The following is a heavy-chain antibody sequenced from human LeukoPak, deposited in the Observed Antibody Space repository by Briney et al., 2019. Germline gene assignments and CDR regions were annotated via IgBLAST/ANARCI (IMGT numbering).Heavy chain of an antibody. J-gene: IGHJ5*02. V-gene: IGHV6-1*01. CDR1: GDSVSSNSAA. CDR2: TYYRSKWYT. Sequence: SQTLSLTCAISGDSVSSNSAARNWIRQSPSRGLEWLGRTYYRSKWYTDYAVSVKSRITIKPDTSKNQFSLQLNTVTPEDTAVYYCARKSSSSGTWFDPWGQGTLVTVSS. D-gene: IGHD6-6*01. CDR3: ARKSSSSGTWFDP.